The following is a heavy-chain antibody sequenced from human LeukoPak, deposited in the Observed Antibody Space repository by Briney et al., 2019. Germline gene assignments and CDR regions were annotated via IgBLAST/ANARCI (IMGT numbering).Heavy chain of an antibody. J-gene: IGHJ4*02. CDR1: GFTFSSYG. CDR3: ARDPAPWELRFGCPKPPDY. D-gene: IGHD1-26*01. Sequence: GGSLRLSCAASGFTFSSYGMHWVRQAPGKGLEWVAVIWYDGSNKYYADSVKGRFTISRDNPKNTLYLQMNSLRAEDTAVYYCARDPAPWELRFGCPKPPDYWGQGTLVTVSS. V-gene: IGHV3-33*01. CDR2: IWYDGSNK.